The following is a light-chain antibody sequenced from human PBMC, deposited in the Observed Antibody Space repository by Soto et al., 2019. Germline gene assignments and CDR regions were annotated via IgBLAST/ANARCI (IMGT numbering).Light chain of an antibody. Sequence: EIVMTQSPATLSLSPGERATLSCRASQSIGDNLAWYQQKPGQAPRLLFYGASSRVTGLPARFSGGGSGTEFTLTISSLQSEDFAVYYCQQYDNWPPWTFGQGTKVESK. CDR2: GAS. V-gene: IGKV3-15*01. CDR1: QSIGDN. J-gene: IGKJ1*01. CDR3: QQYDNWPPWT.